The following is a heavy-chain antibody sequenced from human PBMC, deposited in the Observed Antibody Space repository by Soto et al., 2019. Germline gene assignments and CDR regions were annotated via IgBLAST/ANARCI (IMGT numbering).Heavy chain of an antibody. D-gene: IGHD3-3*01. V-gene: IGHV4-30-4*01. CDR1: GGSISSGDYY. CDR2: IYYSGST. J-gene: IGHJ4*02. CDR3: ASITIFGVVIPDY. Sequence: SETLSLTCTVSGGSISSGDYYWSWIRQPPGKGLEWIGYIYYSGSTYYNPSLKSRVTISVDTSKNQFSLKLSSVTAADTAVYYCASITIFGVVIPDYWGQGTLVTVS.